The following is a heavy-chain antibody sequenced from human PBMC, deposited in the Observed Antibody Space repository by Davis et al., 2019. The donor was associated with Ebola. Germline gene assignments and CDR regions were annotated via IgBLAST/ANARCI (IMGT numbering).Heavy chain of an antibody. CDR3: ARGSGSYSGYFDY. J-gene: IGHJ4*02. D-gene: IGHD1-26*01. CDR1: GGTFSSYA. V-gene: IGHV1-2*02. CDR2: INPNSGGT. Sequence: ASVKVSCKASGGTFSSYAISWVRQAPGQGLEWMGWINPNSGGTNYAQKFQGRVTMTRDTSISTAYMELSRLRSDDTAVYYCARGSGSYSGYFDYWGQGTLVTVSS.